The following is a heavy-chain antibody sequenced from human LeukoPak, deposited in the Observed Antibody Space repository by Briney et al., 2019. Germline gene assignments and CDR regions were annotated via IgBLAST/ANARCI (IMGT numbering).Heavy chain of an antibody. J-gene: IGHJ3*02. D-gene: IGHD3-22*01. CDR2: ISYDGSNK. CDR3: ARNGWEYDSSGYFPQAPDAFDI. CDR1: GFTFSSYA. Sequence: GGSLRLSCAASGFTFSSYAMHWVRQAPGKGLEWVAVISYDGSNKYYADSVKGRFTISRDNSKNTLYLQMSSLRDEDKAVYYCARNGWEYDSSGYFPQAPDAFDIWGQGTMVTVSS. V-gene: IGHV3-30-3*01.